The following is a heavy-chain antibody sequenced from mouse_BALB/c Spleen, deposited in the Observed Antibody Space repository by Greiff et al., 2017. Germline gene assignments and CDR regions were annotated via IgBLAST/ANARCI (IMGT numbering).Heavy chain of an antibody. D-gene: IGHD2-10*01. V-gene: IGHV2-2*02. J-gene: IGHJ4*01. CDR2: IWSGGST. CDR3: ARKGAYYGNYDAMDY. Sequence: VQRVESGPGLVQPSQSLSITCTVSGFSLTSYGVHWVRQSPGKGLEWLGVIWSGGSTDYNAAFISRLSISKDNSKSQVFFKMNSLQANDTAIYYCARKGAYYGNYDAMDYWGQGTSVTVSS. CDR1: GFSLTSYG.